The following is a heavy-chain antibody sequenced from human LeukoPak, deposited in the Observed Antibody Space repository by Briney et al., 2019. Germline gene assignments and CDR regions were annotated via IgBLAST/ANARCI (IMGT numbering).Heavy chain of an antibody. J-gene: IGHJ3*02. CDR2: IYYSGST. CDR3: ARADYADAFDI. CDR1: GGSISSHY. Sequence: SETLSLTCTVSGGSISSHYWSWIRQPPGKGLEWIGYIYYSGSTNYNPSLKSRVTISVDTSKNQFSLKVNSVTAADTAVYYCARADYADAFDIWGRGTMVTVSS. V-gene: IGHV4-59*08. D-gene: IGHD4/OR15-4a*01.